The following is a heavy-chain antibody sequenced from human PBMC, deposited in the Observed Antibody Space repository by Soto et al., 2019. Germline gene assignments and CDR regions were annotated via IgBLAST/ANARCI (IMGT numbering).Heavy chain of an antibody. Sequence: GGSLRLSCAASGFAFSSYAMHWVRQAPGKGLEYVSAISSNGGSTYYADSVKGRFTISRDNSKNTLYLQMGSLRAEDMAVYYCARGGRIAAAGTDYWGQGTLVTVS. CDR2: ISSNGGST. V-gene: IGHV3-64*02. D-gene: IGHD6-13*01. CDR1: GFAFSSYA. J-gene: IGHJ4*02. CDR3: ARGGRIAAAGTDY.